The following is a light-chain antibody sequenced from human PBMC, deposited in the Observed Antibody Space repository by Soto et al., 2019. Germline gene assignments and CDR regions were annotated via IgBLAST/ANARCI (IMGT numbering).Light chain of an antibody. CDR1: SSNIGAGYD. CDR2: GNS. CDR3: NSFTRISSYV. V-gene: IGLV1-40*01. J-gene: IGLJ1*01. Sequence: QSVLTQPPSVSGAPGQRVTISCTGSSSNIGAGYDVHWYQQLPGTAPKLLIYGNSNRPSGVPDRFSGSKSGTSASLTISGLQAEDEADYYCNSFTRISSYVFGTGTKVTVL.